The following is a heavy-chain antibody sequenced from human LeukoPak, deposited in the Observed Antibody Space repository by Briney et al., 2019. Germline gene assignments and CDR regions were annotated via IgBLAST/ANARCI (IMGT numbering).Heavy chain of an antibody. Sequence: GGSLRLSCAASGFTFSSYSMNWVRQAPGKGLEWVSYISSSSSTIYYADSVKGRFTISRDNSKNSLYLQMNSLRAEDTAVYYCARDAGYSYGERDDYWGQGTLVTVSS. CDR3: ARDAGYSYGERDDY. D-gene: IGHD5-18*01. V-gene: IGHV3-48*01. CDR1: GFTFSSYS. CDR2: ISSSSSTI. J-gene: IGHJ4*02.